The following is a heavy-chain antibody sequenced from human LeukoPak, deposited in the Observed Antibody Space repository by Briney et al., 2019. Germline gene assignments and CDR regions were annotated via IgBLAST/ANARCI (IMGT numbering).Heavy chain of an antibody. CDR1: GYTFTSYG. V-gene: IGHV1-18*01. CDR2: ISAYNANT. J-gene: IGHJ4*02. D-gene: IGHD1-26*01. CDR3: ARRADYSGSYGVSTD. Sequence: AAVKVSGKASGYTFTSYGISWVRQTLGRGLEWQGWISAYNANTNYALKLQGRVTMTSETSTSTASMELRSLRSDDTAVYYAARRADYSGSYGVSTDWGQGTLVTVPS.